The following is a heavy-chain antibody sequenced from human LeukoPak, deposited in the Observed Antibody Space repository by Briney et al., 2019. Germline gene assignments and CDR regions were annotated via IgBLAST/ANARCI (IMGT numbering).Heavy chain of an antibody. CDR1: GGSFSGYY. Sequence: SETLSLTCAVYGGSFSGYYWSWIRQPPGKGLEWIGEINHSGSTNYNPSLKSRVTISVDTTRSQFSLRLPSVNAADTAVYYCARRGMDSNWLPTTLDYWGQGALVSVSS. D-gene: IGHD7-27*01. V-gene: IGHV4-34*01. CDR3: ARRGMDSNWLPTTLDY. CDR2: INHSGST. J-gene: IGHJ4*02.